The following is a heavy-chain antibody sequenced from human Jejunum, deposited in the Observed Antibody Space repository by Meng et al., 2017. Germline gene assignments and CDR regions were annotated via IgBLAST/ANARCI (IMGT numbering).Heavy chain of an antibody. CDR2: INQDASVK. V-gene: IGHV3-7*01. CDR3: ARPSYNNWAIDY. D-gene: IGHD1-1*01. J-gene: IGHJ4*02. CDR1: GFTFSSYW. Sequence: GGSLRLSCEASGFTFSSYWIGWVRQAPGKGLEWVANINQDASVKYYVDSVKGRFTISRDNAKNSLYVQMNSLRAEDTALYYCARPSYNNWAIDYCGQGTLV.